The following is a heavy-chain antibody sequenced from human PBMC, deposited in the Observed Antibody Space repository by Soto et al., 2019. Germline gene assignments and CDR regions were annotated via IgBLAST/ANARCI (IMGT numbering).Heavy chain of an antibody. D-gene: IGHD5-12*01. Sequence: SETLSLTCAVSGYSISSGYYWGWIRQPPGKGLEWIGSIYHSGSTYYNPSLKSRVTISVDTSKNQFSLKLSSVTAADTAVYYCARAYSGYDSFDYWRQGTLVTVSS. J-gene: IGHJ4*02. V-gene: IGHV4-38-2*01. CDR3: ARAYSGYDSFDY. CDR1: GYSISSGYY. CDR2: IYHSGST.